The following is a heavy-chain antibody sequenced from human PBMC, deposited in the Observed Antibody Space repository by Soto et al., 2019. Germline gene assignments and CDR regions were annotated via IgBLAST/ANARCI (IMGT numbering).Heavy chain of an antibody. V-gene: IGHV4-59*01. CDR3: ARGAPTVTYIDY. CDR1: GGSISSYY. J-gene: IGHJ4*02. D-gene: IGHD4-17*01. CDR2: IYYSGST. Sequence: PSETLSLTCTVSGGSISSYYWSWIRQPPGKGLEWIGYIYYSGSTNYNPSLKSRVTISVDTSKNQFSLKLSSVTAADTAVYYCARGAPTVTYIDYWGQGTLVTGSS.